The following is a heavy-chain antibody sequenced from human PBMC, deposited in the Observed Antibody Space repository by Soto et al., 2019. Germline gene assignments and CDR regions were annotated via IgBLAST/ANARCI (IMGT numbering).Heavy chain of an antibody. J-gene: IGHJ4*02. D-gene: IGHD1-1*01. CDR3: ARDRQPDGIWTFDY. Sequence: GGSLRLSCTASVSGFSISYYWMSWVRQAPGKGLEWVSAISGSGGGTYYADSVKGRFTISRDNSKNIMYLQMNSLRVEDTALYYCARDRQPDGIWTFDYWGRGTLVTVSS. CDR2: ISGSGGGT. CDR1: GFSISYYW. V-gene: IGHV3-23*01.